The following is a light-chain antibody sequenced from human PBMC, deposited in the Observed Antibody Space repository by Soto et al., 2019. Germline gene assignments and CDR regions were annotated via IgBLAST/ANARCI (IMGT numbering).Light chain of an antibody. CDR2: KAS. V-gene: IGKV1-5*03. CDR3: QQYNSYSPT. J-gene: IGKJ1*01. CDR1: QSISSW. Sequence: DIQMTQSPSTLSASVGDRVTITCRASQSISSWLAWYQQKPGKAPKLLIYKASSLESGVPSRFSGSGSGTEFTLSISRLQPDDFATYYGQQYNSYSPTFGQGTKGEIK.